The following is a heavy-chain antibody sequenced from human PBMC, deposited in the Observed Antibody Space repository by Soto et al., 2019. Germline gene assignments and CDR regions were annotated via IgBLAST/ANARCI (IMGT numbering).Heavy chain of an antibody. CDR2: ISYDGSNK. D-gene: IGHD2-15*01. J-gene: IGHJ6*02. Sequence: QVQLVESGGGVVQPGRSLRLSCAASGFTFSSYGMHWVRQAPGKGLEWVAVISYDGSNKYYADSVKGRFTISRDNSKNTLYLQMNSLRAEDTAVYYCAKGDIVVVVAATPYYYYYGMDVWGQGTMVTVSS. CDR1: GFTFSSYG. CDR3: AKGDIVVVVAATPYYYYYGMDV. V-gene: IGHV3-30*18.